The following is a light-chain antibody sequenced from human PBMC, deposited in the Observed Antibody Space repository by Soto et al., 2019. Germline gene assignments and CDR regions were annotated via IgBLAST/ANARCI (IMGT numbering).Light chain of an antibody. Sequence: DIVMTQSPDSLAVSLGERDTINCKSSQAVLYNSNNKNYIAWYQQKPGQPPKLLIYWSSTREFGVPDRISGSGSGTDFSLTISSLQAEDVAVYYCQQYYSAPWTFGQGTKVEIK. V-gene: IGKV4-1*01. J-gene: IGKJ1*01. CDR3: QQYYSAPWT. CDR2: WSS. CDR1: QAVLYNSNNKNY.